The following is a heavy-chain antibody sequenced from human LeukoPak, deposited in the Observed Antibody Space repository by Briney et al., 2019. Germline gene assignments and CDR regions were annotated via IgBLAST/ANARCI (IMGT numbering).Heavy chain of an antibody. D-gene: IGHD2-2*02. CDR2: MNPNSGNT. CDR3: ARARYCSSTSCYTGDY. CDR1: GYTFTSYD. V-gene: IGHV1-8*03. Sequence: ASVKVSCKASGYTFTSYDINWVRQATGHGLEWMGWMNPNSGNTGYAQKFQGRVTITRNTSISTAYMELSSLRSEGTAVYYCARARYCSSTSCYTGDYWGQGTLVTVSS. J-gene: IGHJ4*02.